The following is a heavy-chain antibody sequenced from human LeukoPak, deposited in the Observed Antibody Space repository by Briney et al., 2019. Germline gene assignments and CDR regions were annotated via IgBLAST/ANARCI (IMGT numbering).Heavy chain of an antibody. CDR1: GFTFSSYA. Sequence: PGGSLRLSCAASGFTFSSYAMHWVRQAPGKGLEWVAVISYDGSNKYYADSVKGRFTISRDNSKNSLFLQMNSLRVEDTAVYYCAKYGVGETYFGDYWGQGALVIVSS. CDR3: AKYGVGETYFGDY. J-gene: IGHJ4*02. D-gene: IGHD1-26*01. V-gene: IGHV3-30*04. CDR2: ISYDGSNK.